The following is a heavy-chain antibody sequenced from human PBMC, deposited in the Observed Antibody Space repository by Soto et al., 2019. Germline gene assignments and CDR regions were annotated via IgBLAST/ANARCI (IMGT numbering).Heavy chain of an antibody. CDR2: IYYSGST. CDR1: GGSISSYY. Sequence: SETLSLTCTVSGGSISSYYWSWIRQPPGKGLEWIGYIYYSGSTNYNPSLKSRVTISVDTSKNQFSLKLSSVTAADTAVYYCARDLMGGWPYFDYWGQGTLVTVSS. CDR3: ARDLMGGWPYFDY. V-gene: IGHV4-59*01. D-gene: IGHD6-19*01. J-gene: IGHJ4*02.